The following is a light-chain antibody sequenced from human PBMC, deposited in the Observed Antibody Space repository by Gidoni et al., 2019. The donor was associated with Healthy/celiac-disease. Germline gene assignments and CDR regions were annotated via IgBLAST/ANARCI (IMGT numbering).Light chain of an antibody. CDR1: QSISSY. CDR3: QQSYSTPPLT. J-gene: IGKJ4*01. Sequence: DIQMTQSPSSLSASVGDRVTITCRASQSISSYLNWYQQKPGKAPKLLIYAASSLQSGVPSRFSGSGSGADFTLTISSLQPEDFATYSCQQSYSTPPLTFGGXTKVEIK. V-gene: IGKV1-39*01. CDR2: AAS.